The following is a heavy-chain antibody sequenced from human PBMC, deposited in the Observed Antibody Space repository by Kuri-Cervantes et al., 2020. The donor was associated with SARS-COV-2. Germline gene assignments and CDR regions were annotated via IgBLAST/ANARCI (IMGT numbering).Heavy chain of an antibody. V-gene: IGHV4-34*01. J-gene: IGHJ5*02. CDR2: INHSGST. Sequence: SETLSLTCAVYGASFSGYYWSWIRQPPGKGLEWIGEINHSGSTNYNPSLKSRVTISVDTSKNQFSLKLSSVTAADTAVYYCARPGYCSSTSCYNNWFDPWGQGTLVTVSS. D-gene: IGHD2-2*02. CDR1: GASFSGYY. CDR3: ARPGYCSSTSCYNNWFDP.